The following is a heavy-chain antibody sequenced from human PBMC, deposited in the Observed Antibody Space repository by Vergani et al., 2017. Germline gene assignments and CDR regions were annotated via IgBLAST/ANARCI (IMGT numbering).Heavy chain of an antibody. Sequence: QLQLQESGPGLVKPSETLSLTCTVSGGSISSSSYYWGWIRQPPGKGLEWIGSIYYSGSTNYNPSLKSRVTISVDTSKNQFSLKLSSVTAADTAVYYCARVYSSGWYTTNWFDPWGQGTLVTVSS. CDR1: GGSISSSSYY. V-gene: IGHV4-39*07. CDR3: ARVYSSGWYTTNWFDP. J-gene: IGHJ5*02. D-gene: IGHD6-19*01. CDR2: IYYSGST.